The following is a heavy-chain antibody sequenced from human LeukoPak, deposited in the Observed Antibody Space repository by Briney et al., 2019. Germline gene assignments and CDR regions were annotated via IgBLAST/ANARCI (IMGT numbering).Heavy chain of an antibody. CDR2: IIPIFGAA. J-gene: IGHJ3*02. V-gene: IGHV1-69*13. CDR3: AREKKEQQLASDAFDI. D-gene: IGHD6-13*01. Sequence: SVKVSCKASGGTFSSYAISWVRQAPGQGLEWMGGIIPIFGAANYAQKFQGRVTITADESTSTAYMELSSLRSEDTAVYYCAREKKEQQLASDAFDIWGQGTMVTVSS. CDR1: GGTFSSYA.